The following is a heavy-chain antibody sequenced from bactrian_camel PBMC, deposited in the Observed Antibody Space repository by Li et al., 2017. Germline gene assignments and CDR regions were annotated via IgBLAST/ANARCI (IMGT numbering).Heavy chain of an antibody. CDR1: GFTFNHNW. V-gene: IGHV3S19*01. J-gene: IGHJ6*01. CDR2: IHADGANV. D-gene: IGHD4*01. Sequence: VQLVESGGGLVLPGGSLRLSCTTSGFTFNHNWMHWVRQAPGKGPEWVSSIHADGANVRYADSVKGRFTISRDNAKNTVNLQMNSLKSEDTALYYCVTDLKRGSSDNDPVADFAYWGQGTQVTVS. CDR3: VTDLKRGSSDNDPVADFAY.